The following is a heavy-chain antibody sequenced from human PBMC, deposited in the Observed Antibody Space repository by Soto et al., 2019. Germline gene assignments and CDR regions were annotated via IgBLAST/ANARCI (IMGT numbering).Heavy chain of an antibody. CDR3: ARRGIAVAAYYYYGMDV. CDR1: GYSFTSYW. Sequence: VESLKISCNVSGYSFTSYWISWVRQMPGKGLEWMGRIDPSDSYTNYSPSFQGHVTISADKSISTAYLQWSSLKASDTAMYYCARRGIAVAAYYYYGMDVWGQGTTVTVSS. D-gene: IGHD6-19*01. V-gene: IGHV5-10-1*01. J-gene: IGHJ6*02. CDR2: IDPSDSYT.